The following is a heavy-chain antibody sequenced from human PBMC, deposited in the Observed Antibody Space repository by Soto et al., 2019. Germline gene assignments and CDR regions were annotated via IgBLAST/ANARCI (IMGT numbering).Heavy chain of an antibody. Sequence: CILKPPGKGLEWIGEINHSGSTKSNASLKSRVTISVDTSKNQFSLKLSSVTAADTAVYYCARGFHYDSSAFYPKPRDKHGFGYWGEG. V-gene: IGHV4-34*01. D-gene: IGHD3-22*01. J-gene: IGHJ4*02. CDR2: INHSGST. CDR3: ARGFHYDSSAFYPKPRDKHGFGY.